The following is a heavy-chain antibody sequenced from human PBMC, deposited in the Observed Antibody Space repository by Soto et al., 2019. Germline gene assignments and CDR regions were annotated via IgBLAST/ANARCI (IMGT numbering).Heavy chain of an antibody. CDR1: GYTFTSYD. D-gene: IGHD6-13*01. J-gene: IGHJ6*03. CDR2: MNPNSGNT. V-gene: IGHV1-8*01. CDR3: ARGGSERIAAAGRGYMDV. Sequence: ASVKVSCNASGYTFTSYDINLVRQATGQGLEWMGWMNPNSGNTGYAQKFQGRVTMARNTSISTAYMELSSLRSEDTAVYYCARGGSERIAAAGRGYMDVWGKGTTVTVSS.